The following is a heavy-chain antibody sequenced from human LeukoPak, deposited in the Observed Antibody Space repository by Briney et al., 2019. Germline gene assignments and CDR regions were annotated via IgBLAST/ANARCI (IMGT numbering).Heavy chain of an antibody. V-gene: IGHV3-74*01. Sequence: GGSLRLSCTASGFSFSGHWMHWARQAPGKGLVWVSRINSDASGTSYADSVKGRFTISRDNAKNTLYLQMNSLRAEDTAMYYCARDRYYSPDYWGQGTLVTVSS. CDR3: ARDRYYSPDY. CDR2: INSDASGT. D-gene: IGHD3-10*01. J-gene: IGHJ4*02. CDR1: GFSFSGHW.